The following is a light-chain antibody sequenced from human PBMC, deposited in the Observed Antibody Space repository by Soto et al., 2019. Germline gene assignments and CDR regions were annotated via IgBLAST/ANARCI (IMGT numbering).Light chain of an antibody. CDR2: ASS. CDR1: QSVSTSY. J-gene: IGKJ1*01. Sequence: EIVLTQSPGTLSLSPGERATLSCSASQSVSTSYLAWYQQTPGQAPRLLIYASSSRATGIPDTFSVSGSGTDFTLTISRLEPEDFAVYYCQQYAISPETFGQASKVEIK. CDR3: QQYAISPET. V-gene: IGKV3-20*01.